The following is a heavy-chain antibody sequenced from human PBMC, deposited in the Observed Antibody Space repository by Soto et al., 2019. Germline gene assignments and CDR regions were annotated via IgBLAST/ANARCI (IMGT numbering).Heavy chain of an antibody. CDR1: GGSFSGYY. Sequence: QVRLQQWGAGLLKPSETLSLTCAVFGGSFSGYYWTWIRQPPGKGLEWIGEINHSGTTKYNPSLMSRVTISVDTSKNQFSLQLSSATAADMAVYYCARGQVGSYVYYYYYGMDVWGRGTTVTVS. D-gene: IGHD3-16*01. V-gene: IGHV4-34*01. J-gene: IGHJ6*02. CDR2: INHSGTT. CDR3: ARGQVGSYVYYYYYGMDV.